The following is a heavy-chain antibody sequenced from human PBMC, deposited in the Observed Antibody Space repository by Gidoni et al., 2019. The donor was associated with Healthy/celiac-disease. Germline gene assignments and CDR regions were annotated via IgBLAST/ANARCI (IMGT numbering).Heavy chain of an antibody. J-gene: IGHJ5*02. D-gene: IGHD3-22*01. CDR2: ISGRRGST. Sequence: EVQLLESGGGLVQPGGSLRLSCAASGFTFSIYALHWVRQGPGKGLEWVSAISGRRGSTYYADSVKGRFTISRDNSKNTLYLQMNSLRAEDTAVYYCAKPHSPTYYYDSSGSNWFDPWGQGTLVTVSS. V-gene: IGHV3-23*01. CDR3: AKPHSPTYYYDSSGSNWFDP. CDR1: GFTFSIYA.